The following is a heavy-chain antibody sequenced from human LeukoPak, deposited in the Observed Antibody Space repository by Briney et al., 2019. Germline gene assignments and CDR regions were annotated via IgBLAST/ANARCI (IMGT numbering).Heavy chain of an antibody. Sequence: GGSLRLSCAASGFTFSSYAMSWVRQAPGKGLEWVSAISGSGGSTYYADSEKGRFTISRDNSKNTLYLQMNSLRAEDTAVYYCAKGVSGSYAGRLDYWGQGTLVTVSS. CDR1: GFTFSSYA. D-gene: IGHD1-26*01. J-gene: IGHJ4*02. CDR3: AKGVSGSYAGRLDY. V-gene: IGHV3-23*01. CDR2: ISGSGGST.